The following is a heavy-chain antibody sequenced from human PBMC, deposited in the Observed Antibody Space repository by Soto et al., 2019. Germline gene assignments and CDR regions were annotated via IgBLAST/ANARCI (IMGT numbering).Heavy chain of an antibody. V-gene: IGHV4-59*01. J-gene: IGHJ4*01. Sequence: SETLSLTCPVSSDSTTSYYWSWIRQPPGKGLECIGYIYHSGITNYNPSLKSRVTISLDTSKTQFPLRLSFVTAADTAVYYCARMSLFYFFDSWGQGTLVTVSS. CDR1: SDSTTSYY. CDR2: IYHSGIT. CDR3: ARMSLFYFFDS. D-gene: IGHD3-10*01.